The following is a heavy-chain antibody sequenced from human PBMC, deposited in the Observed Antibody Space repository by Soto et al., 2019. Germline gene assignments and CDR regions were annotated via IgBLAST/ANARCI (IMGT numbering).Heavy chain of an antibody. CDR2: ISYHGSNK. Sequence: GGSLRVSCAASGFTFSIYGMHWVRQAPGKGLEWVAAISYHGSNKYYADSVKGRFTISRDNSKNTLYLQMDSPRAEDTAVYYCAKPYSGNYPRPFDYWGQGTLVTVFS. D-gene: IGHD1-26*01. V-gene: IGHV3-30*18. CDR3: AKPYSGNYPRPFDY. J-gene: IGHJ4*02. CDR1: GFTFSIYG.